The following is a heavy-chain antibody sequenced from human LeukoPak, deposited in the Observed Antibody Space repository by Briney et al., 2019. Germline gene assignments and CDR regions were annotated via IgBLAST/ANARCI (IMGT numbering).Heavy chain of an antibody. V-gene: IGHV4-59*01. Sequence: SETLSLTCTVSGASISSYYWSWIRQPPGKGLEWIGYIYYNGRTKYNPSLKSRVTISVDTSKNQFSLKLSSVTAADTAVYYCARGIVVVPAAIGWFDPWGQGTLVTVSS. CDR3: ARGIVVVPAAIGWFDP. CDR1: GASISSYY. CDR2: IYYNGRT. D-gene: IGHD2-2*01. J-gene: IGHJ5*02.